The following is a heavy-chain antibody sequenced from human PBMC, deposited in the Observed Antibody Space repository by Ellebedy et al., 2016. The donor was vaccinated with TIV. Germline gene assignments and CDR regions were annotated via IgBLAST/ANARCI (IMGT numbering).Heavy chain of an antibody. Sequence: ASVTVSCXASGYTFTSYHMHWVRQAPGQGLEWMAMINPSGGSTSYAQKFQGRVTMTRDTSTSTVYMELSSLRSEEPAVYYCARALRHGSGSSGGMDVWGQGTTVTVSS. J-gene: IGHJ6*02. D-gene: IGHD3-10*01. CDR3: ARALRHGSGSSGGMDV. V-gene: IGHV1-46*01. CDR2: INPSGGST. CDR1: GYTFTSYH.